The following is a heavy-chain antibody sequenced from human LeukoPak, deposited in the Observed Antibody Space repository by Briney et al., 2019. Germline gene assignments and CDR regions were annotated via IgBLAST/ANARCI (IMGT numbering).Heavy chain of an antibody. V-gene: IGHV1-2*02. CDR3: AKGRQLHLGELFPFAEFFEP. D-gene: IGHD3-16*01. J-gene: IGHJ1*01. CDR2: INPNRGGT. Sequence: ASVKVSCKTSGYTFTGQYLHWVRQAPGQGLEWMGWINPNRGGTKSAQKFPGRVIMTRDTSISTAYVELRSLSSDDTAVYYCAKGRQLHLGELFPFAEFFEPWGQGTLVTVFS. CDR1: GYTFTGQY.